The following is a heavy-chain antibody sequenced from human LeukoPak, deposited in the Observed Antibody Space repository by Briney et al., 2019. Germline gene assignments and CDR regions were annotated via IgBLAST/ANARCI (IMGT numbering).Heavy chain of an antibody. D-gene: IGHD3-22*01. CDR2: IKEDGSEK. V-gene: IGHV3-7*01. J-gene: IGHJ4*02. Sequence: GGSLRLSCAASGFTFSTYWMSWVRQAPGKGLEWVANIKEDGSEKYYGDSVKGRFTISRDNAKNSLYLQMNSLRAEDTAVYYCARDSSGYQWGQGALVTVSS. CDR3: ARDSSGYQ. CDR1: GFTFSTYW.